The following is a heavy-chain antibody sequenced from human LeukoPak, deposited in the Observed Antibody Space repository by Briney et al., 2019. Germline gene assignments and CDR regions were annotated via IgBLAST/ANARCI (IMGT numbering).Heavy chain of an antibody. CDR1: GFTFDDYA. D-gene: IGHD5-24*01. J-gene: IGHJ4*02. CDR3: AKDRMLEMATLNFDY. V-gene: IGHV3-43*02. CDR2: ISWDGGST. Sequence: GGSLRLSCAASGFTFDDYAMHWVRQAPGKGLEWVSLISWDGGSTYYADSVKGRFTISRDNSKNSLYLQMNSLRTEDTALYYCAKDRMLEMATLNFDYWGQGTLVTVSS.